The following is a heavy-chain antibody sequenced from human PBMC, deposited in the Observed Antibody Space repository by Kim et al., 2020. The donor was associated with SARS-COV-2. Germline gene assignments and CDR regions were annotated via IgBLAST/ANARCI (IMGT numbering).Heavy chain of an antibody. V-gene: IGHV3-23*01. Sequence: YYADPVKGRFTISRDNSKNTLYLQMNSLRAEDTAVYYCAKDITIFGMDVWGQGTTVTVSS. J-gene: IGHJ6*02. CDR3: AKDITIFGMDV. D-gene: IGHD3-3*01.